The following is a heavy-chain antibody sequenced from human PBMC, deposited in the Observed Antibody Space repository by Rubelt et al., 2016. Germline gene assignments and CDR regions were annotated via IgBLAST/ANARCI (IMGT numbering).Heavy chain of an antibody. D-gene: IGHD6-6*01. Sequence: QVQLQQWGAGLLKPSETLSLTCAVYGGSFSGYYWSWIRQPPGKGLEWIGSIYYSGSTYYNPSLKRRVTISVDTSKNQFSLKLSSVTAADTAVYYCARGAIAALGYWGQGTLVTVSS. J-gene: IGHJ4*02. CDR1: GGSFSGYY. V-gene: IGHV4-34*01. CDR3: ARGAIAALGY. CDR2: IYYSGST.